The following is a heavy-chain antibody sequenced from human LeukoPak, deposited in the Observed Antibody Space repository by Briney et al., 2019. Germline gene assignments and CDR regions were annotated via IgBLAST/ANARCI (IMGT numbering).Heavy chain of an antibody. CDR1: GGSISSSSYY. V-gene: IGHV4-39*07. D-gene: IGHD3-10*01. Sequence: SETLSLTCTVSGGSISSSSYYWGWIRQPPGKGLEWNGEINHSGSTNYNPSLKSRVTISVDTSKNQFSLKLSSVTAADTAVYYCARGPTPNINYGSGRPGLDYWGQGTLVTVSS. CDR2: INHSGST. J-gene: IGHJ4*02. CDR3: ARGPTPNINYGSGRPGLDY.